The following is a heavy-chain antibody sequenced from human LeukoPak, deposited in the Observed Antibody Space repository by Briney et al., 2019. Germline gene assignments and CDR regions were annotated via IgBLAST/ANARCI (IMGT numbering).Heavy chain of an antibody. CDR3: ARGRPMYYDFWSGYDYYYYGMDV. CDR2: INPNSGGT. V-gene: IGHV1-2*02. Sequence: ASVKVSCKASGYTFTSYGFSWVRQAPGQGLEWMGWINPNSGGTNYAQKFQGRVTMTRDTSISTAYMELSRLRSDDTAVYYCARGRPMYYDFWSGYDYYYYGMDVWGQGTTVTVSS. J-gene: IGHJ6*02. CDR1: GYTFTSYG. D-gene: IGHD3-3*01.